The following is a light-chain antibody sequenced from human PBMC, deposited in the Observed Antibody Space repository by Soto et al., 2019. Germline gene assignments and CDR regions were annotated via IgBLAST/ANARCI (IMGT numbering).Light chain of an antibody. Sequence: DIVMTQSPDSLAVSLGERATINCKSSQSVLYSSNNKNYLAWYQQTPGQPPKLLIYWASTRESGVPDRFSGSGSGTDFTLTISSLQAEDVATYYCLQYSSHSWTFGQGTKVEIK. V-gene: IGKV4-1*01. J-gene: IGKJ1*01. CDR3: LQYSSHSWT. CDR2: WAS. CDR1: QSVLYSSNNKNY.